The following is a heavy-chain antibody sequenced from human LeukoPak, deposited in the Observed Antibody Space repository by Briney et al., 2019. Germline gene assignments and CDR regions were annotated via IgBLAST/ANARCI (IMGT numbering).Heavy chain of an antibody. J-gene: IGHJ4*02. V-gene: IGHV4-30-4*01. CDR1: GGSISSGDYY. D-gene: IGHD3-22*01. Sequence: PSETLSLTCTVSGGSISSGDYYWSWIRQPPGKGLECIGYIYYSGNTYYNPSLKSRVTISVDRSKNQFSLKLSSVTAADTAVYYCARDIVVITPPRGRYFDYWGQGTLVTVSS. CDR2: IYYSGNT. CDR3: ARDIVVITPPRGRYFDY.